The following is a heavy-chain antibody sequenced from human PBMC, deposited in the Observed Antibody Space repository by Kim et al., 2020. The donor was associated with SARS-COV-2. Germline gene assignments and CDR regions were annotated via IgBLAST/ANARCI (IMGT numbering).Heavy chain of an antibody. Sequence: GYAGSMKGRFTVSRDNAKNSLYLQMNSLRAEGTALYYCAKESSGGGAFDSWGQGTMVTVSS. CDR3: AKESSGGGAFDS. D-gene: IGHD3-16*01. J-gene: IGHJ3*02. V-gene: IGHV3-9*01.